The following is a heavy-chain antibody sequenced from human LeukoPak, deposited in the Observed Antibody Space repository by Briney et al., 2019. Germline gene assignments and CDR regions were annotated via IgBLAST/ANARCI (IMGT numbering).Heavy chain of an antibody. CDR3: ARQRSGSSLDY. CDR1: GGSISSYY. Sequence: SETLSLTCTVSGGSISSYYWSWIRQPPGKGLEWIGYIYYSGSTNYNPPLKSRVTISVDTSKNQFSLKLSSVTAADTAVYYCARQRSGSSLDYWGQGTLVTVSS. V-gene: IGHV4-59*08. CDR2: IYYSGST. J-gene: IGHJ4*02. D-gene: IGHD1-26*01.